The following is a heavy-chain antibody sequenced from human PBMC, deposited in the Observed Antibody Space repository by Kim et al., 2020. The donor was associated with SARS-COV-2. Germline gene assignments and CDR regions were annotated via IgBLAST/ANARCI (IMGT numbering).Heavy chain of an antibody. Sequence: VKGRITISRDNAKNTLYLQMNSLRAEDTAVYYCARDLSYYTSGSYPWFDPWGQGTLVTVSS. D-gene: IGHD3-10*01. J-gene: IGHJ5*02. V-gene: IGHV3-74*01. CDR3: ARDLSYYTSGSYPWFDP.